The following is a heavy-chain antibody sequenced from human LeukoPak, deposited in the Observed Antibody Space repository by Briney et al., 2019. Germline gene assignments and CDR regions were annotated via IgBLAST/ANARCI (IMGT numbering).Heavy chain of an antibody. D-gene: IGHD2-2*01. CDR3: ARGGVVPAAATNWFDP. J-gene: IGHJ5*02. CDR1: GYTFTSYY. Sequence: ASVKVSCKASGYTFTSYYMHWVRQAPGQGLEWMGIINPSGGSTSYAQKFQGRVTMTRDTSTSTVYMELSSLRSEDTAVYYCARGGVVPAAATNWFDPWGQGTLVTVSS. V-gene: IGHV1-46*01. CDR2: INPSGGST.